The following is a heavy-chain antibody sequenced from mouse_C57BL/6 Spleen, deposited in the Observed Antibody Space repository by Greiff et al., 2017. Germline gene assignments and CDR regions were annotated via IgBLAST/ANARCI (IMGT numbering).Heavy chain of an antibody. CDR1: GYTFTSYW. CDR3: ARDYHYFDY. Sequence: QQSGAELVRPGSSVKLSCKASGYTFTSYWMDWVKQRPGQGLEWIGNIYPSDSETHYNQKFKDKATLTVDKSSSTAYMPLSSLTSEDSAVYYCARDYHYFDYWGQGTTLTVSS. CDR2: IYPSDSET. J-gene: IGHJ2*01. D-gene: IGHD2-4*01. V-gene: IGHV1-61*01.